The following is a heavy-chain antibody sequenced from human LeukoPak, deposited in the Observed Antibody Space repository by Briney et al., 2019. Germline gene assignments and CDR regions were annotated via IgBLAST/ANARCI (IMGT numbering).Heavy chain of an antibody. J-gene: IGHJ5*02. Sequence: GGSLRLSCAASGFTFSSYAMSWVRQAPGKGLEWVSAISGSGGSTYYADSVKGRFTISRDSAKNSLYLQMNSLRAEDTAVYYCARGSIAVAGTRSWFDPWGQGTLVTVSS. CDR3: ARGSIAVAGTRSWFDP. V-gene: IGHV3-23*01. CDR1: GFTFSSYA. CDR2: ISGSGGST. D-gene: IGHD6-19*01.